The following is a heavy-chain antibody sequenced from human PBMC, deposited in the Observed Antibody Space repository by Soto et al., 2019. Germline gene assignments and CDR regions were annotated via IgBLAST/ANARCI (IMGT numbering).Heavy chain of an antibody. J-gene: IGHJ6*02. CDR2: ISYDGSNK. Sequence: QVQLVESGGGVVQPGRSLRLSCAASGFTFSSYGMHWVRQAPGKGLEWVAVISYDGSNKYYADSVKGRFTISRDNSKNTLYLQMNSLRAEDTAVYYCAKVGDSSSWYYGMDVWGQETTVTVSS. V-gene: IGHV3-30*18. D-gene: IGHD6-13*01. CDR3: AKVGDSSSWYYGMDV. CDR1: GFTFSSYG.